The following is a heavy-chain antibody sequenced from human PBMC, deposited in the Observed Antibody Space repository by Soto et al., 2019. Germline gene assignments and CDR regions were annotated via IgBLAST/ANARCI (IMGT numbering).Heavy chain of an antibody. J-gene: IGHJ4*02. D-gene: IGHD3-16*01. CDR2: ISDSGDST. V-gene: IGHV3-23*01. Sequence: EVQLLESGGGLVQPGGSLRLSCVASGFTFSSYVMSWVRQTPGKGLEWVSAISDSGDSTSYPESVRGRFTISRDNSKNTRYREMNSLRADDTAVYSCALSVAAKRGTDNCFDYCGQGTLVTVSS. CDR1: GFTFSSYV. CDR3: ALSVAAKRGTDNCFDY.